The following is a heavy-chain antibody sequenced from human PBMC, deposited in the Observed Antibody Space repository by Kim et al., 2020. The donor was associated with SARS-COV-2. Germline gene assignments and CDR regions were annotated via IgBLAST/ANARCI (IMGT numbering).Heavy chain of an antibody. D-gene: IGHD6-13*01. CDR1: GDSVSSNSAA. Sequence: SQTLSLTCAISGDSVSSNSAAWNWIRQSPSRGLEWLGSTYYRSKWYNDYAVSVKSRITINPDTSKNQFSLQLNSVTPEDTAVYYCARAFSTQRKQQLGRYYFDYWGQGTLVTVSS. J-gene: IGHJ4*02. V-gene: IGHV6-1*01. CDR2: TYYRSKWYN. CDR3: ARAFSTQRKQQLGRYYFDY.